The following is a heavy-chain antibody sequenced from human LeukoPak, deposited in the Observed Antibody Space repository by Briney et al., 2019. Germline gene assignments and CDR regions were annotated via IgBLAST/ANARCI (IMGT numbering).Heavy chain of an antibody. CDR2: IKSKSDGGTT. D-gene: IGHD6-13*01. CDR3: TTDSVAVAGRGDY. Sequence: GGSLRLSCAASGFTFSNAWMNWVRRAPGKGLEWVGRIKSKSDGGTTDYAAPVKGRFTISRDDSKNTLFLQMNSLQTEDTAVYYCTTDSVAVAGRGDYWGQGTLVTVSS. J-gene: IGHJ4*02. V-gene: IGHV3-15*01. CDR1: GFTFSNAW.